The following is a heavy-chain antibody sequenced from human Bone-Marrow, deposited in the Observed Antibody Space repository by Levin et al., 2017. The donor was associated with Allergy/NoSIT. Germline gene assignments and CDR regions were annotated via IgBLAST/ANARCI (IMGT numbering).Heavy chain of an antibody. J-gene: IGHJ4*02. D-gene: IGHD3-16*01. CDR2: INRSDETT. Sequence: PGGSLRLSCAGSGFTFSNYDMSWVRQVPGKGLEWVSTINRSDETTFYADSVRGRFTISRDNSKGTLFLQMHNLRAEDTAIYYCALLWETPYYEYYFGYWGQGTLVTGSS. V-gene: IGHV3-23*01. CDR1: GFTFSNYD. CDR3: ALLWETPYYEYYFGY.